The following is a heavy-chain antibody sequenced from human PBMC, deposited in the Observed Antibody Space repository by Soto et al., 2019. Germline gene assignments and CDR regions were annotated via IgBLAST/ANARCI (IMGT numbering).Heavy chain of an antibody. CDR3: ASAGENYGSGTFSPPLRYYFNS. D-gene: IGHD3-10*01. Sequence: QVQLVQSGAEVKKPGASVTVSCKASGYTFTTHYMHWVRQAPGQGLEWMGIINPSGGRTTYALKFQGSVSLTSDTSTNTVYMELSSLRSEDTAVYYCASAGENYGSGTFSPPLRYYFNSWGQGTLVTVSS. CDR1: GYTFTTHY. V-gene: IGHV1-46*01. J-gene: IGHJ4*02. CDR2: INPSGGRT.